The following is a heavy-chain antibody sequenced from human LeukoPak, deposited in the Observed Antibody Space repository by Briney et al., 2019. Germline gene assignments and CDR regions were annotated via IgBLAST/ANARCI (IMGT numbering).Heavy chain of an antibody. D-gene: IGHD5-12*01. V-gene: IGHV3-30*18. Sequence: GRSLRLSCAASGFTFSSYGMHWVRQAPGKGLEWVAVISYDGSNKYDADSVKGRFTISRDNSKNTLYLQMNSLRAEDTAVYYCAKALGGYSGYDPYYYYGMDVWGQGTTVTVSS. CDR1: GFTFSSYG. J-gene: IGHJ6*02. CDR3: AKALGGYSGYDPYYYYGMDV. CDR2: ISYDGSNK.